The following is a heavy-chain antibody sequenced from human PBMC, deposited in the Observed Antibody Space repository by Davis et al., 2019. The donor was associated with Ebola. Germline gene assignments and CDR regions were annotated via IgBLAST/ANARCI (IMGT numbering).Heavy chain of an antibody. CDR1: GFRFSGYS. Sequence: PGGSLRLSCAGSGFRFSGYSINWVRQAPGKGLEWVAGINWNSAFIVYVDSVKGRFTISRDNAKNSVYLQMNNLRVEDTALYYCAKGGDFPTSSLNHFYYGVDAWGQGTTVTVSS. D-gene: IGHD2-2*01. J-gene: IGHJ6*02. CDR3: AKGGDFPTSSLNHFYYGVDA. V-gene: IGHV3-9*01. CDR2: INWNSAFI.